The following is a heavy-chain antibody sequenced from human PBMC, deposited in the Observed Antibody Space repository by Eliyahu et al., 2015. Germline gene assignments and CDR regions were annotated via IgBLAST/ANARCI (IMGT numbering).Heavy chain of an antibody. V-gene: IGHV2-70*15. CDR3: ARLIAARQVLDY. D-gene: IGHD6-6*01. CDR1: GFSLSTSGMC. J-gene: IGHJ4*02. CDR2: IDWDDDK. Sequence: QVTLRESGPALVKPTQTLTLTCTFSGFSLSTSGMCVSWIRQPPGKALEWLARIDWDDDKYYSTSLKTRLTISKDTSKNQVVLTMTNMDPVDTATYYCARLIAARQVLDYWGQGTLVTVSS.